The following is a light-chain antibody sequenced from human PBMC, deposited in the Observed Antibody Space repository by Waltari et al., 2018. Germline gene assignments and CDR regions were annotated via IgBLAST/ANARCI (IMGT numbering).Light chain of an antibody. V-gene: IGLV5-45*01. CDR1: TGPVTSGQW. Sequence: QAVVTQEPSLTVSTGGTVTLTCGSRTGPVTSGQWPYGVQQKPGSPPQFRLRYNSDSDKLQASGVPSRFSGSKDGSANAGILLISGLQSEDEADYYCMIWHSSTWVFGGGTKLTVL. CDR3: MIWHSSTWV. J-gene: IGLJ3*02. CDR2: YNSDSDK.